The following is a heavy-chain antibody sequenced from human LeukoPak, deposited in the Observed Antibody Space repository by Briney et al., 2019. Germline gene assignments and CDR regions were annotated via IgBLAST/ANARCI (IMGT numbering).Heavy chain of an antibody. CDR3: AKVFSRGYYDGSGYYYKDY. CDR1: GFTFSSYA. CDR2: ISGSGGST. V-gene: IGHV3-23*01. J-gene: IGHJ4*02. D-gene: IGHD3-22*01. Sequence: GGSLRLSCAASGFTFSSYAMSWVRQAPGKGLEWVSAISGSGGSTYYADSVKGRFTISRDNSKNTLYLQMNSLRAEDMAIYYCAKVFSRGYYDGSGYYYKDYWGQGTLVTVSS.